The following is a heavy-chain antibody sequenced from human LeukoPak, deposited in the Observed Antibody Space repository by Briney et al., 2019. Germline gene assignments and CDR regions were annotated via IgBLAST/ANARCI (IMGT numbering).Heavy chain of an antibody. CDR2: IYYSGST. CDR1: GGSISSSSYY. Sequence: PSETLSLTCTVSGGSISSSSYYWGWIRQPPGKGLEWIGSIYYSGSTYYNPSLKSRVTISVDTSKNQFSLKLSSVTAADTAVYYCAHLGGGYCSSTSCYSIGTNWFDPWGQGTLVTVSS. D-gene: IGHD2-2*01. CDR3: AHLGGGYCSSTSCYSIGTNWFDP. J-gene: IGHJ5*02. V-gene: IGHV4-39*01.